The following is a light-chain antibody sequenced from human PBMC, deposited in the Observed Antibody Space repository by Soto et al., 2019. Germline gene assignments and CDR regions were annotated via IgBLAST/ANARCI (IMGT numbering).Light chain of an antibody. CDR1: STDIGAYNY. Sequence: QSALTQPASVSGSPGQSITISCTGTSTDIGAYNYVSWYQQHPGKPPKLLIYEVTNRPSGVSNRFSGSKSGNTASLTISGLQAEDEANYYCNSYTTLSNRVFGTGTKLTVL. CDR3: NSYTTLSNRV. CDR2: EVT. J-gene: IGLJ1*01. V-gene: IGLV2-14*01.